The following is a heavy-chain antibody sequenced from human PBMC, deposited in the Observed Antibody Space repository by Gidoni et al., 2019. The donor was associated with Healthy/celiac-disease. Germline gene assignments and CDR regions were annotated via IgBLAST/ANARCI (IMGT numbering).Heavy chain of an antibody. J-gene: IGHJ3*02. CDR2: IIPIFGTA. V-gene: IGHV1-69*01. D-gene: IGHD2-21*02. CDR1: GGTFGSYS. Sequence: QVQLVQSGAEVKKPGSSVKVSCKPSGGTFGSYSISWVRQAHGQGLEWMGGIIPIFGTANYAKKFKGRVTITADESTSTAYMELSSLRSEDTAVYYCARVSIRHIVVVTAYGGAFDIWGQGTMVTVSS. CDR3: ARVSIRHIVVVTAYGGAFDI.